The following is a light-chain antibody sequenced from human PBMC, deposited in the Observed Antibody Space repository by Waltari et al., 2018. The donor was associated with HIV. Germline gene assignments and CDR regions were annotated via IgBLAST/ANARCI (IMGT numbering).Light chain of an antibody. J-gene: IGLJ3*02. CDR3: CSYAGSNTWV. V-gene: IGLV2-23*02. CDR2: EVS. Sequence: QSALTQPASAAGSPGPSITIFSTGTSSDVGSYNLDPWYQHDPGKAHKLMIYEVSKRPSGVSNRFSGSKSGNTASLSISGLQAEDEADYYCCSYAGSNTWVFGGGTKLTVL. CDR1: SSDVGSYNL.